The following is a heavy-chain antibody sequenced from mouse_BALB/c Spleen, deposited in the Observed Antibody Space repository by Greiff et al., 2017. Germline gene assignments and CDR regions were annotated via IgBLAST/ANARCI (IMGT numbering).Heavy chain of an antibody. Sequence: EVMLVESGGGLVQPGGSLKLSCAASGFTFSSYGMSWVRQTPDKRLELVATINSNGGSTYYPDSVKGRFTISRDNAKNTLYLQMSSLKSEDTAMYYCARRGYRYDEGFAYWGQGTLVTVSA. J-gene: IGHJ3*01. CDR2: INSNGGST. D-gene: IGHD2-14*01. CDR3: ARRGYRYDEGFAY. V-gene: IGHV5-6-3*01. CDR1: GFTFSSYG.